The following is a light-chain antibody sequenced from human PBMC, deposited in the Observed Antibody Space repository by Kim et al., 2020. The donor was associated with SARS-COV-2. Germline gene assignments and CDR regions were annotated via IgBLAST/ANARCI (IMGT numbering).Light chain of an antibody. Sequence: PGQTARITCSGDTLPKKYAYWYQKKSGQAPVLVIYEDSKRPSGIPERFSGSSSGTMVTLTISGAQVEDEADYYCYSTDSSGNHRVFGGGTQLTVL. CDR1: TLPKKY. V-gene: IGLV3-10*01. CDR3: YSTDSSGNHRV. CDR2: EDS. J-gene: IGLJ3*02.